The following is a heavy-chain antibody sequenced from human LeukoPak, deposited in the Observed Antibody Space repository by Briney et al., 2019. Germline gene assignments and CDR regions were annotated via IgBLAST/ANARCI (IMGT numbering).Heavy chain of an antibody. CDR1: GFTFSSYA. V-gene: IGHV3-23*01. CDR2: ISGSGGST. CDR3: AKVFRAQGDAFDI. Sequence: PGGSLRLFCAASGFTFSSYAMSWVRQAPGKGLEWVSAISGSGGSTYYADSVKGRFTISRDNSKNTLYLQMNSLRAEDTAVYYCAKVFRAQGDAFDIWGQGTMVTVSS. J-gene: IGHJ3*02. D-gene: IGHD3-10*01.